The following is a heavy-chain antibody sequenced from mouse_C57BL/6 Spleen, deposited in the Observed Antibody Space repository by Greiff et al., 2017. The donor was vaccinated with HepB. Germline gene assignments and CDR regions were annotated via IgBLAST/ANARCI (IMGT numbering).Heavy chain of an antibody. J-gene: IGHJ1*03. CDR3: ASVYSNYWDYGV. V-gene: IGHV1-64*01. CDR1: GYTFTSFW. Sequence: QLQQSGAEPVKPGASVKLFCKASGYTFTSFWMHWVKQRPGQGPEWIGMCNPNSGSTNYNEKFKSKATLTVDKSSSTAYMQLSILTSEDSAVYCGASVYSNYWDYGVWGTGTTVTVSS. D-gene: IGHD2-5*01. CDR2: CNPNSGST.